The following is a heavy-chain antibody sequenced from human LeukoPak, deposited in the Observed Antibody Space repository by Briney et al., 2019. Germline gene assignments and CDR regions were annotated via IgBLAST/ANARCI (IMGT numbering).Heavy chain of an antibody. Sequence: GGSLRLSCAASGFTFSSYWMSWVRQAPGKGLEWVANIKQDGSEKYYVDSVKGRFTISGDNAKNSLYLQMNSLRAEDTAVYYCAREGDFWSGYYLVLSTPDIFDYWGQGTLVTVSS. CDR2: IKQDGSEK. J-gene: IGHJ4*02. CDR1: GFTFSSYW. CDR3: AREGDFWSGYYLVLSTPDIFDY. V-gene: IGHV3-7*01. D-gene: IGHD3-3*01.